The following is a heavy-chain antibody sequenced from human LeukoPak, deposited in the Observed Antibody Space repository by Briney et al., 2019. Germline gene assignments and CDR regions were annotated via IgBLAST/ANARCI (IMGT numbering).Heavy chain of an antibody. CDR1: GGSFSGYY. D-gene: IGHD3-10*01. CDR2: INHSGST. CDR3: ARVPKTYGSGSYYPY. J-gene: IGHJ4*02. V-gene: IGHV4-34*01. Sequence: SETLSLTCALYGGSFSGYYWSWIRQPPGKGLGWIGEINHSGSTNYNPSLKSRVTISVDTSKNQFSLKLSSVTAADTAVYYCARVPKTYGSGSYYPYWGQGTLVTVSS.